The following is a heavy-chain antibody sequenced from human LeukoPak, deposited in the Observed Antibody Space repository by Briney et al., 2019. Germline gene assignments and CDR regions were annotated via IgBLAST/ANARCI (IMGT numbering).Heavy chain of an antibody. Sequence: PSETLSLTCAVSGGSISSNSYYWGWIRQPPGKGLEWIGSIYYSGSTYYNPSLKSRVSIFVDTSKNQFSLKLSSDCASLKLLWFGELWSGFDPWGQGTLVTVSS. J-gene: IGHJ5*02. D-gene: IGHD3-10*01. CDR3: ELWSGFDP. CDR2: IYYSGST. V-gene: IGHV4-39*01. CDR1: GGSISSNSYY.